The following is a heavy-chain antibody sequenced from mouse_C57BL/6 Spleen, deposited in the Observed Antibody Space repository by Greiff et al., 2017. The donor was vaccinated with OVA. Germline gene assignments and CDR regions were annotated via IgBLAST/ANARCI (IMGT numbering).Heavy chain of an antibody. CDR2: ISDGGSYT. CDR1: GFTFSSYA. D-gene: IGHD2-1*01. J-gene: IGHJ3*01. CDR3: ARDQDYGNYVWFGY. V-gene: IGHV5-4*01. Sequence: EVNVVESGGGLVKPGGSLKLSCAASGFTFSSYAMSWVRQTPEKRLEWVATISDGGSYTYYPDNVKGRFTISRDNAKNNLYLQMSHLKSEDTAMYYWARDQDYGNYVWFGYWGQGTLVTVSA.